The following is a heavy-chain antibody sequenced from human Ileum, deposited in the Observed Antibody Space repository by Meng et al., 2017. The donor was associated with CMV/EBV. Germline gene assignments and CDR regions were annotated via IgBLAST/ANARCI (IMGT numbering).Heavy chain of an antibody. V-gene: IGHV3-20*04. J-gene: IGHJ4*02. CDR2: INWNGGST. CDR1: GFTFSRYW. CDR3: ARDTRRPGYYFDY. Sequence: GESLKISCAASGFTFSRYWMHWVRQAPGRGLMWVAGINWNGGSTDYPDSVKGRFTISRDNAKNSLYLQMNSLTAVDTALYYCARDTRRPGYYFDYWGRGTLVTVSS.